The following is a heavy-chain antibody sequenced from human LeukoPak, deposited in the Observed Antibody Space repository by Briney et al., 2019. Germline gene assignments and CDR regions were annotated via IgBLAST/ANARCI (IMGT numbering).Heavy chain of an antibody. D-gene: IGHD3-22*01. CDR2: ISAYNGNT. Sequence: ASVKVSCKASGYTFTSYGISWVRQAPGQGLEWMGWISAYNGNTNYAQKLQGRVTMTTDTSTSTAYMELRSLRSDDTAVYYCARTTAYYYDSSGYSGWGQGTLVTVSS. V-gene: IGHV1-18*01. J-gene: IGHJ4*02. CDR3: ARTTAYYYDSSGYSG. CDR1: GYTFTSYG.